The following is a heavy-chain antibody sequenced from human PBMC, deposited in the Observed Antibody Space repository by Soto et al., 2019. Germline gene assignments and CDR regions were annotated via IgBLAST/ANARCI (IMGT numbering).Heavy chain of an antibody. D-gene: IGHD3-9*01. CDR3: AKRVGYDIRDHYYYYMDV. J-gene: IGHJ6*03. CDR1: GYTFTSYD. Sequence: ASVKVSCKASGYTFTSYDINWVRQATGQGLEWMGWMNPNSGNTGYAQKFQGRVTMTRNTSISTAYMELSSLRSEDTAVYYCAKRVGYDIRDHYYYYMDVWGKGTTVTVSS. V-gene: IGHV1-8*01. CDR2: MNPNSGNT.